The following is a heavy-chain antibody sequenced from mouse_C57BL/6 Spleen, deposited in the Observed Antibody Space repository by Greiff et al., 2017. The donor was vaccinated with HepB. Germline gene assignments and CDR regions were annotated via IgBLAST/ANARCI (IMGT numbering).Heavy chain of an antibody. CDR2: INPNYGTT. Sequence: VQLQQSGPELVKPGASVKISCKASGYSFTDYNMNWVKQSNGKSLEWIGVINPNYGTTSYNQKFKGKATLTVDQSSSTAYLQLNSLTSEDSAVYDCARKGTTVERTWFAYWGQGTLVTVAA. CDR3: ARKGTTVERTWFAY. V-gene: IGHV1-39*01. J-gene: IGHJ3*01. CDR1: GYSFTDYN. D-gene: IGHD1-1*01.